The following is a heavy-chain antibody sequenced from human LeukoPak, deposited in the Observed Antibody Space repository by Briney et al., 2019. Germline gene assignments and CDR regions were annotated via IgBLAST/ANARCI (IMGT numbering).Heavy chain of an antibody. CDR1: GFTFSSYA. CDR2: ISGSGGST. V-gene: IGHV3-23*01. J-gene: IGHJ4*02. Sequence: GGSPRLSFAASGFTFSSYAMSWVRQAPGKGLEWVSAISGSGGSTYYAGSVKGRFTISRDNSKNTLYLQMNSLRAEDTAVYYCAKGRITMIVVETLNYWGQGTLVTVSS. CDR3: AKGRITMIVVETLNY. D-gene: IGHD3-22*01.